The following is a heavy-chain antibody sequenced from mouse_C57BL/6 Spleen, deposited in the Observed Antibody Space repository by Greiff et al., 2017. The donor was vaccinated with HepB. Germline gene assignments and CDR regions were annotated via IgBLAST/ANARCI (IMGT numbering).Heavy chain of an antibody. J-gene: IGHJ4*01. V-gene: IGHV5-6*01. CDR2: ISSGGSYT. CDR1: GFTFSSYG. Sequence: VQLKESGGDLVKPGGSLKLSCAASGFTFSSYGMSWVRQTPDKRLEWVATISSGGSYTYYPDSVKGRFTISRDNAKNTLYLQMSSLKSEDTAMYYCARPITTVVADAMDYWGQGTSVTVSS. CDR3: ARPITTVVADAMDY. D-gene: IGHD1-1*01.